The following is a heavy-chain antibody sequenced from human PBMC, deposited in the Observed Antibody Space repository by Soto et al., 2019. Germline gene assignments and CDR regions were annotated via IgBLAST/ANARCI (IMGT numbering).Heavy chain of an antibody. V-gene: IGHV4-30-2*01. CDR1: AGSISSGGYS. D-gene: IGHD2-2*01. CDR3: ARELCSTFDY. Sequence: SETLSLTCAVSAGSISSGGYSWSWIRQPPGKGLEWIGYIYHSGSTYYNPTLKSRVTITVDRSKNQFSLKWSSVTAADTAVYYCARELCSTFDYWGQGTLVTVSS. CDR2: IYHSGST. J-gene: IGHJ4*02.